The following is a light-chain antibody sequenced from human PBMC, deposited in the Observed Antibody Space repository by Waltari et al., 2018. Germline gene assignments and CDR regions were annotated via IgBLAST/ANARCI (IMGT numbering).Light chain of an antibody. V-gene: IGKV3-15*01. CDR1: QSVSNN. Sequence: VMTQSPATLSESPGKMVTLTCRASQSVSNNVAWYQQRPGQAPRLLIYGVPTRATDVPAKFSGSRSGTEVTLTINTLQSEDAATYYCQQYNVWPRTFGQGTKVEI. J-gene: IGKJ1*01. CDR2: GVP. CDR3: QQYNVWPRT.